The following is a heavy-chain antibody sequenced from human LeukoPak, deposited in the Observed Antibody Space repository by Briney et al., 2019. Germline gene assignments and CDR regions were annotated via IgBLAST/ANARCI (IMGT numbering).Heavy chain of an antibody. CDR1: GFTFSSSA. J-gene: IGHJ6*02. Sequence: GGSLRLSCAASGFTFSSSAMNWVRQAPGKGLEWVSYISSSSSTSYYADSVKGRFTISRDNAKNSLYLQLNSLRDEDTAVYYCAREDYGDYDWYGMDVWGQGTTVTVSS. CDR2: ISSSSSTS. V-gene: IGHV3-48*02. CDR3: AREDYGDYDWYGMDV. D-gene: IGHD4-17*01.